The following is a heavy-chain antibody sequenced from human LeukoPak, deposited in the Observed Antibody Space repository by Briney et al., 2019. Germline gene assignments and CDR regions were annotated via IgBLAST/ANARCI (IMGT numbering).Heavy chain of an antibody. CDR3: AKGGEDYDFWSGYYYYFDF. CDR2: IIDSGSRT. V-gene: IGHV3-23*01. Sequence: PGGSLRLSCAASGFNLNSYGMNWVRQAPGKGLEWVSGIIDSGSRTFYADSVKGRFTISRDNSRNTLSLQMNSLRAEDTAIYYCAKGGEDYDFWSGYYYYFDFWGQGTLVTVSS. J-gene: IGHJ4*02. CDR1: GFNLNSYG. D-gene: IGHD3-3*01.